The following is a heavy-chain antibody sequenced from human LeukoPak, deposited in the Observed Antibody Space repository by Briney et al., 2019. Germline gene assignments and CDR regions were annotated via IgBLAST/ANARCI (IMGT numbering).Heavy chain of an antibody. J-gene: IGHJ4*02. CDR2: INPSGGST. D-gene: IGHD5-18*01. CDR3: AREREDTAMTSYYFDY. CDR1: GYTFTSYY. Sequence: ASVKVSCKASGYTFTSYYMHWVRQAPGQGLEWMGIINPSGGSTSYAQKSQGRVTMTRDTSTSTVYMELSSLRSEDTAVYYCAREREDTAMTSYYFDYWGQGTLVTVSS. V-gene: IGHV1-46*01.